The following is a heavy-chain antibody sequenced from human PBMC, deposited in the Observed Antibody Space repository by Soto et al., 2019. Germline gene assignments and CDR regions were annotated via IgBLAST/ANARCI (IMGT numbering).Heavy chain of an antibody. CDR2: VSYRGGA. Sequence: VQLTEPGPGLVKSSQTPSLPCTVSGGSISNCDYCWTWHRQLPGRGLEWIGNVSYRGGAHYNPSLQSRVTISLDTSKTQFSIKRRSATAADTAMYYSASWGTEHSSSHNYGFDVWGQGTTGIVSS. V-gene: IGHV4-31*03. D-gene: IGHD6-6*01. J-gene: IGHJ6*02. CDR1: GGSISNCDYC. CDR3: ASWGTEHSSSHNYGFDV.